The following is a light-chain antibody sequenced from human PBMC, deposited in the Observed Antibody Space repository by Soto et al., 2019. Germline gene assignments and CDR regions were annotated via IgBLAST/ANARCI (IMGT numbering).Light chain of an antibody. CDR2: NVN. Sequence: QSALTQSASVSGSPGQSITISCTGTSSDVGSYNHVSWYQQHPGEVPKLIIFNVNDRPSGVSNRFSGSKSGNTASLTISWLQAEDEADYYCSSFTSSTTEVFGTGTKVTVL. CDR1: SSDVGSYNH. V-gene: IGLV2-14*01. CDR3: SSFTSSTTEV. J-gene: IGLJ1*01.